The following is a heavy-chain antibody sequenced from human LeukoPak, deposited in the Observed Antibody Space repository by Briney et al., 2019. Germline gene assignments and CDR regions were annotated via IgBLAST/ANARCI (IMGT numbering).Heavy chain of an antibody. J-gene: IGHJ5*02. D-gene: IGHD1-26*01. CDR3: ARESRGSCWGPRLNWFDP. CDR1: GDSVSSNSAA. Sequence: SQTLSLTCAISGDSVSSNSAAWNWIRQSPSRGLEWLGRTYYRSKWYNDYAVSVKSRITINPDTSKNQFSLQLNSVTPEDTAVYYCARESRGSCWGPRLNWFDPWGQGTLVTVSS. CDR2: TYYRSKWYN. V-gene: IGHV6-1*01.